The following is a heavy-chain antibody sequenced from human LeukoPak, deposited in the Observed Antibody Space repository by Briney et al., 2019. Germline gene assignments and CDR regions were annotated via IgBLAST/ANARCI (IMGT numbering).Heavy chain of an antibody. J-gene: IGHJ4*02. CDR2: IRYNSGGT. Sequence: ASVKVSCDASGYTFSGYYIHWVRQAPGQGLKWMGWIRYNSGGTNYAQKFQGRVTMTRDTSISTVYMELSRLTSDDTAVYYCARSGYIYGLDYWGQGTLVTVSS. CDR1: GYTFSGYY. V-gene: IGHV1-2*02. CDR3: ARSGYIYGLDY. D-gene: IGHD5-18*01.